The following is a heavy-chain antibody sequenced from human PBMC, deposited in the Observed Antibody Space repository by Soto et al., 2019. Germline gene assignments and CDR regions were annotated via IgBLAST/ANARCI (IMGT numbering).Heavy chain of an antibody. CDR2: TYSGGNT. D-gene: IGHD3-10*01. J-gene: IGHJ5*02. CDR3: ASAPYGSGPRLCWFDP. V-gene: IGHV3-66*01. CDR1: GFTVSSNY. Sequence: EVQLVESGGGLVQPGGSLRLSCVASGFTVSSNYMSWVRQAPGKGLEWVSVTYSGGNTYYADSVKGRFTISRDNSKNTLYLHMIILGVEDTAVYYCASAPYGSGPRLCWFDPWGQGTLVTVSS.